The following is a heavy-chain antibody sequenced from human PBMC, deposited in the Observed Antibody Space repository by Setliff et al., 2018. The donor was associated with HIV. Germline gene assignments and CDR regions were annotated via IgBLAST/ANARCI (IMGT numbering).Heavy chain of an antibody. CDR2: IRLDGSDK. V-gene: IGHV3-30*01. CDR1: GFTFSDSV. J-gene: IGHJ4*02. D-gene: IGHD2-2*01. Sequence: GGSLRLSCTASGFTFSDSVMHWVRQPPGKGLEWVAFIRLDGSDKFYADSVKGRFTIPRDNSKNTLFLQMNSLRSEDTAVYYCAKEDQRVTSVDYWGQGTPVTVSS. CDR3: AKEDQRVTSVDY.